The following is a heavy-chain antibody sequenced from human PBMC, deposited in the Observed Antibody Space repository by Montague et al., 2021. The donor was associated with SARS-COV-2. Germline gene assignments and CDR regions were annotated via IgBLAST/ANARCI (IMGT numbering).Heavy chain of an antibody. D-gene: IGHD3-10*01. J-gene: IGHJ5*02. CDR3: ARLVWFGELSSENWFDP. Sequence: SETLSLTCTVSGGSISSSSNYWGWIRQPPGKGLEWIGSIYYSGCTYYSSSLKSRVTISVDTSKNQFSLKLNSVTAADTAVYYCARLVWFGELSSENWFDPWGQGTLVTVSS. V-gene: IGHV4-39*01. CDR2: IYYSGCT. CDR1: GGSISSSSNY.